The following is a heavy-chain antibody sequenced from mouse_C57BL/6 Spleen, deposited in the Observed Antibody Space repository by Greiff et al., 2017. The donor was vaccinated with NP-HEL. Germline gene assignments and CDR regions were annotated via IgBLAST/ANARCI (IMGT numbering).Heavy chain of an antibody. D-gene: IGHD2-4*01. J-gene: IGHJ4*01. CDR3: TCDYDVDYAMDY. Sequence: VQLQQSGAELVRPGASVKLSCTASGFNIKDYYMHWVKQRPEQGLEWIGRIDPEDGDTEYAPKFQGKATMTADTSSNTAYLQLSSLTSEDTAVYYCTCDYDVDYAMDYWGQGTSVTVSS. V-gene: IGHV14-1*01. CDR1: GFNIKDYY. CDR2: IDPEDGDT.